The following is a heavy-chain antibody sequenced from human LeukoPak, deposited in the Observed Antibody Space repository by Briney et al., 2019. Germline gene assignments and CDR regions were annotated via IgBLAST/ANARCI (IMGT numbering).Heavy chain of an antibody. D-gene: IGHD5-18*01. V-gene: IGHV1-69*13. CDR3: ARDPNEYSYGYNWFDP. CDR1: GGTFSSYA. Sequence: RASVKVSCKASGGTFSSYAISWVRQAPGQGLEWMGAIIPIFGTANYAQKFQGRVTIPADESTSTAYMELSSLRSEDTAVYYCARDPNEYSYGYNWFDPWGQGTLVTVSS. CDR2: IIPIFGTA. J-gene: IGHJ5*02.